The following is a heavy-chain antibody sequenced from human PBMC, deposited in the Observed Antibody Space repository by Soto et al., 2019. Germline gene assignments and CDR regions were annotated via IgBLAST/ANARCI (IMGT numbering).Heavy chain of an antibody. V-gene: IGHV3-23*01. J-gene: IGHJ4*02. CDR2: ISGSGGST. D-gene: IGHD5-18*01. Sequence: LRLSCAASGFTFSSYAMSWVRQAPGKGLEWVSAISGSGGSTYYADSVKGRFTISRDNSKNTLYLQMNSLRAEDTAVYYCAKDGGRGYGYAFDYWGQGTLVTVSS. CDR1: GFTFSSYA. CDR3: AKDGGRGYGYAFDY.